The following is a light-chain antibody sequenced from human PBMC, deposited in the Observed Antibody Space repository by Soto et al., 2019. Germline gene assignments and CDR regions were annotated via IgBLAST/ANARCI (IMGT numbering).Light chain of an antibody. V-gene: IGKV3-20*01. CDR3: QHYGETPIT. CDR1: QSVSRR. J-gene: IGKJ5*01. Sequence: EIVLTQSPGTLSLSPRGRATLSCRASQSVSRRLAWYQHRPGQSPRLLISGASMRASGVPVRFSGSGSGTDFTLTISRLEPEDFAVYYCQHYGETPITFGRGTRLEV. CDR2: GAS.